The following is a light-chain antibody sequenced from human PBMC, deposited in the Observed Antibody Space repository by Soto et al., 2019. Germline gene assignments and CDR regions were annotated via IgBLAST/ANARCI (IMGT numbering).Light chain of an antibody. V-gene: IGLV2-14*01. J-gene: IGLJ1*01. CDR1: NSDVGDYNY. CDR3: SSYTSRSSHYV. Sequence: QSALTQPASVSGSPGQSITISCTGTNSDVGDYNYVSWYQQHPGRAPKLMIYEVSNRPSGVSNRFFGSKSGNAASLTISGLQVEDEADYYCSSYTSRSSHYVFGTGTKVTV. CDR2: EVS.